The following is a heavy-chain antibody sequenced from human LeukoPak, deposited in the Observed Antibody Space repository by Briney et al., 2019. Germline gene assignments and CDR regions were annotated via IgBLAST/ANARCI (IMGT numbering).Heavy chain of an antibody. D-gene: IGHD2-2*01. CDR3: AKNDYCDSTSCPADY. CDR2: ISSGGGST. Sequence: GGSLRLSCVASGFTFNNYAMSWVRQAPGKGLEWVSSISSGGGSTYYADSVKGRFTVSRDNSKSTLFLQMNSLRAEDTAMYYCAKNDYCDSTSCPADYWGQGTLVTVSS. CDR1: GFTFNNYA. J-gene: IGHJ4*02. V-gene: IGHV3-23*01.